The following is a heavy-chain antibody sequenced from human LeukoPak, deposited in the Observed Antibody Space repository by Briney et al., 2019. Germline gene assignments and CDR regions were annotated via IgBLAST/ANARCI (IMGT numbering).Heavy chain of an antibody. CDR3: ARVKNGSYYKWFDP. CDR1: GGSFSGYY. V-gene: IGHV4-59*01. CDR2: IYYSGST. J-gene: IGHJ5*02. Sequence: PSETLSLTCAVYGGSFSGYYWSWIRQPPGKGLEWIGYIYYSGSTNYNPSLKSRVTISVDTSKNQFSLKLSSVTAADTAVYYCARVKNGSYYKWFDPWGQGTLVTVSS. D-gene: IGHD1-26*01.